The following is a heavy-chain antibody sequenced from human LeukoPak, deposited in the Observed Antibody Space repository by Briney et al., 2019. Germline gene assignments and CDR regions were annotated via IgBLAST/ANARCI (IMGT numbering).Heavy chain of an antibody. Sequence: SGTLSLTCAVSGGSISSSNWWSWVRQPPGKGLEWIGEIYHSGSTNYNPSLKSRVTISVDKSKNQFSLKLNSVTAADTAIYYCAKSGGYGLIDYWGQGTLVTVSS. V-gene: IGHV4-4*02. J-gene: IGHJ4*02. CDR2: IYHSGST. CDR3: AKSGGYGLIDY. D-gene: IGHD1-26*01. CDR1: GGSISSSNW.